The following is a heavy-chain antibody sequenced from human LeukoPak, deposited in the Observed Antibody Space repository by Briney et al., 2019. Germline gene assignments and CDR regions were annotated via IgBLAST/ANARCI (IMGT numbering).Heavy chain of an antibody. CDR1: GFTFSSYA. J-gene: IGHJ6*02. CDR3: AQRFLEWSETHYYGMDV. V-gene: IGHV3-23*01. CDR2: ISGSGGST. Sequence: GGSLRLSCAASGFTFSSYAMSRVRQAPGKGLEWVSAISGSGGSTYYADSVKGRFTISRDNSKNTLYLQMNSLRAEDTAVYYCAQRFLEWSETHYYGMDVWGQGTTVTVSS. D-gene: IGHD3-3*01.